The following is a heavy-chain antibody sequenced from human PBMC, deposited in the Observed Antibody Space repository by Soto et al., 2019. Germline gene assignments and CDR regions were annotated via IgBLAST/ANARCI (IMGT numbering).Heavy chain of an antibody. D-gene: IGHD3-10*01. Sequence: GGSLRLSCAASGFTFSSYSMNWVRQAPGKGLEWVSSISSSSSYIYYADSVKGRFIISRDNAKNSLYLQMNSLRAEDTAVYYCARVGHRWFGELLTHLDYWGQGTLVTVSS. J-gene: IGHJ4*02. CDR3: ARVGHRWFGELLTHLDY. V-gene: IGHV3-21*01. CDR2: ISSSSSYI. CDR1: GFTFSSYS.